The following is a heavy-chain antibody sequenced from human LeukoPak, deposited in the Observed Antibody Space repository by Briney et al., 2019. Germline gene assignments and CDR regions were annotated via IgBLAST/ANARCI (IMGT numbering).Heavy chain of an antibody. J-gene: IGHJ5*02. V-gene: IGHV1-2*02. CDR1: GYTLTELS. D-gene: IGHD6-19*01. Sequence: ASVKVSCKVSGYTLTELSMHWVRQAPGQGLEWMGWINPNSGGTNYAQKFQGRVTMTRDTSISTAYMELSRLRSDDTAVYYCARVSSSGWYVVAWFDPWGQGTLVTVSS. CDR2: INPNSGGT. CDR3: ARVSSSGWYVVAWFDP.